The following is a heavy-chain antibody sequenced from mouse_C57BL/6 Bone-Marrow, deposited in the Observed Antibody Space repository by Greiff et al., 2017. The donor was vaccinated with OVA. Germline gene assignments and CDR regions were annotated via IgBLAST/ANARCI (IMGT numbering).Heavy chain of an antibody. D-gene: IGHD1-1*01. CDR2: IDPSDSYT. J-gene: IGHJ4*01. V-gene: IGHV1-50*01. Sequence: VQLQQPGAELVKPGASVKLSCKASGYTFTSYWMQWVKQRPGQGLEWIGEIDPSDSYTNYNQKFKGKATLTVDTSSSTAYMQLSSLTSEDSAVYYCARSGSLITTPGAMDYWGQGTSVTVSS. CDR1: GYTFTSYW. CDR3: ARSGSLITTPGAMDY.